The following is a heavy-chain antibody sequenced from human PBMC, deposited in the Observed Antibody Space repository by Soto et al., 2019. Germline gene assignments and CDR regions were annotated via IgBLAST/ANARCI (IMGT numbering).Heavy chain of an antibody. V-gene: IGHV1-69*01. Sequence: QVQVVQSGAEVKKPGSSVKVSCTVSGDSFSSYAISWVRQAPGQGLEWMGGIIPILTTAHYAQTFQARLTITADQSTSTAYMQVSSPTPEDTAVYYCARKAGGGHYYILAFWGSGTLVTGSS. D-gene: IGHD1-26*01. J-gene: IGHJ4*02. CDR3: ARKAGGGHYYILAF. CDR1: GDSFSSYA. CDR2: IIPILTTA.